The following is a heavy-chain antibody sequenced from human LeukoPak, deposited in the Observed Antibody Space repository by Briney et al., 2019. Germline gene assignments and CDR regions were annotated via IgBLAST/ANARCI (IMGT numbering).Heavy chain of an antibody. Sequence: GASVTVSCKASGYTFTGHYLHWVRQAPGQGLEWMGWIYGHDGGTNSAQKFQDRVTMTRDTSITTAYMELTSLTPDDTAVYYCVRDFDWGPDYWGQGTLVTVSS. J-gene: IGHJ4*02. V-gene: IGHV1-2*02. CDR3: VRDFDWGPDY. CDR2: IYGHDGGT. CDR1: GYTFTGHY. D-gene: IGHD3-9*01.